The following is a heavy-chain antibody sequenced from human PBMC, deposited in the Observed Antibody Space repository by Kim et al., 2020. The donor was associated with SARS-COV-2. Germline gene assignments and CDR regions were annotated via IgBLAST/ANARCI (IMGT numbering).Heavy chain of an antibody. Sequence: AQKFHGRVTITADKSTSTANMELSSLRSEDTAVYYCAKDLVVGATFDAFDIWGQGTMVTVSS. V-gene: IGHV1-69*04. D-gene: IGHD1-26*01. J-gene: IGHJ3*02. CDR3: AKDLVVGATFDAFDI.